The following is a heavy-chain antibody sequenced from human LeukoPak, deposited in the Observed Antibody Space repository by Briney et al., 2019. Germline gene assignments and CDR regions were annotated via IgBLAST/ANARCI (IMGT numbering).Heavy chain of an antibody. V-gene: IGHV1-8*01. J-gene: IGHJ6*02. Sequence: GASVKVSCKASGYTFTSYDINWVRQATGQGLEWMGWMNPNSGNTGYAQKFQGRVTMTRNTSISTAYMELSSLRSEDTAVYYCARARRPKYSSGWSHYYYYGMDVWGQGTTVTVPS. D-gene: IGHD6-19*01. CDR1: GYTFTSYD. CDR3: ARARRPKYSSGWSHYYYYGMDV. CDR2: MNPNSGNT.